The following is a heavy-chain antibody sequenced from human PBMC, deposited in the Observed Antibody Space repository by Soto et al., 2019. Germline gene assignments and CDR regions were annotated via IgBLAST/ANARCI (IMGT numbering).Heavy chain of an antibody. D-gene: IGHD1-26*01. V-gene: IGHV3-23*01. J-gene: IGHJ5*02. CDR2: ITGRGDTT. Sequence: GGSLRLSCAASGFPFGDHAMHWVRQAPGKGLEWVSAITGRGDTTYYADSVKGRFTVSRDNSKNTLFLQMMSLRAEDTAVYYCAKDLYVQPPSGWFDPWGQGTVVTVSS. CDR3: AKDLYVQPPSGWFDP. CDR1: GFPFGDHA.